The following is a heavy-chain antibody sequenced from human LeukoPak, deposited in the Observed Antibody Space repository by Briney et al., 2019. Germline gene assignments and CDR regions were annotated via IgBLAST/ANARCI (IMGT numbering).Heavy chain of an antibody. CDR2: IYSGGST. V-gene: IGHV3-53*01. CDR1: GFTVSSNY. Sequence: GGSLRLSCAASGFTVSSNYMSWVRQAPGKGLEWVSVIYSGGSTYYADSVKGRFTISRDNSKNTLYLQMNSLRAEDTAVYYCARDRIAVAGTYFDHWGQGTLVTVSS. J-gene: IGHJ4*02. CDR3: ARDRIAVAGTYFDH. D-gene: IGHD6-19*01.